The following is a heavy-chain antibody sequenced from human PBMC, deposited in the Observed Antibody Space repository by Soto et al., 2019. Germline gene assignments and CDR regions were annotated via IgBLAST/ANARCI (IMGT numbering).Heavy chain of an antibody. Sequence: SETLSLTCTVSGGSISSYYWSWIRQPPGKGLEWIGYIYYSGSTNYNPSLKSRVTISVDTSKNQFSLKLSSVTAADTAVYYCARGNTMVRGVIIKVARHYYYYMDVWSKGTTVTVSS. V-gene: IGHV4-59*01. CDR1: GGSISSYY. CDR3: ARGNTMVRGVIIKVARHYYYYMDV. J-gene: IGHJ6*03. D-gene: IGHD3-10*01. CDR2: IYYSGST.